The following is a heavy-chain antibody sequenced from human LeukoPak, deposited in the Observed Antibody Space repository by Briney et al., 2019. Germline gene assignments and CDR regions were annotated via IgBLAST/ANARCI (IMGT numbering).Heavy chain of an antibody. Sequence: ESLQISCQGSGYSFTSYWISWVRQMPGKGLEWMGRIDPSDSYTNYSPSFQGHVTISADKSISTAYLQWSSLKASDTAMYYCARRDGYCSSTSCYADYYYGMDVWGRGTTVTVSS. V-gene: IGHV5-10-1*01. CDR2: IDPSDSYT. CDR3: ARRDGYCSSTSCYADYYYGMDV. J-gene: IGHJ6*02. CDR1: GYSFTSYW. D-gene: IGHD2-2*01.